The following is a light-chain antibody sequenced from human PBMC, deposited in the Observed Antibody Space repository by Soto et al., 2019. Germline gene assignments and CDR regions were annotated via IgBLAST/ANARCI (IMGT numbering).Light chain of an antibody. Sequence: DIQMTQSPSSLSASVGDRVTITCRASQGISNYLAWYQQKPGKVPKLLIYAASTLQSGVPSRFSGSGSGTVFTLTISILQPEDVATYSGKKKTRAPFPFGPGTKVDIK. CDR3: KKKTRAPFP. CDR1: QGISNY. J-gene: IGKJ3*01. V-gene: IGKV1-27*01. CDR2: AAS.